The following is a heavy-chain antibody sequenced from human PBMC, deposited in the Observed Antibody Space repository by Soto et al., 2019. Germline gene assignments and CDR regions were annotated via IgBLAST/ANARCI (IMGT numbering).Heavy chain of an antibody. V-gene: IGHV3-21*06. CDR2: ISSTTNYI. J-gene: IGHJ4*02. CDR3: ARESEDLTSNFDY. CDR1: VFTCTRYS. Sequence: GALRLGCAASVFTCTRYSMNWVRQAPGKGLEWVSSISSTTNYIYYGDSMKGRFTISRDNAKNSLYLEMNSLRAEDTAVYYCARESEDLTSNFDYWGQGTLVTVSS.